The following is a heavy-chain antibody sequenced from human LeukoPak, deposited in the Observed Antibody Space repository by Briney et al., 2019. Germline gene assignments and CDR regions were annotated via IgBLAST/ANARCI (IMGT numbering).Heavy chain of an antibody. Sequence: GGSLRLSCAASGITFSSHAMSWVRQAPGKGLEWVSLISGSGGHTYYGDSVRGRFTISRDNSTNRLYLQMNSLRPEDTAVYYCAKGGAATMRDGYNYYYYYMEVWGRGTTVTVSS. CDR2: ISGSGGHT. CDR1: GITFSSHA. D-gene: IGHD5-24*01. J-gene: IGHJ6*03. V-gene: IGHV3-23*01. CDR3: AKGGAATMRDGYNYYYYYMEV.